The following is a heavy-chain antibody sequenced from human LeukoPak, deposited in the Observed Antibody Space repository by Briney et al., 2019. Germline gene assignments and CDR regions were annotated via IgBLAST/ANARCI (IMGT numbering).Heavy chain of an antibody. Sequence: ASVKVSCKSSGGTFRSYAISWVRQAPGQGLEWMRRIIPTSGTANYAQKFQGRVTITADEFTSTAYMELSSLRSEDTAVYYCARDSYYGSGRYYYYAMDVWGQGTTVTVSS. CDR1: GGTFRSYA. CDR2: IIPTSGTA. D-gene: IGHD3-10*01. CDR3: ARDSYYGSGRYYYYAMDV. J-gene: IGHJ6*02. V-gene: IGHV1-69*13.